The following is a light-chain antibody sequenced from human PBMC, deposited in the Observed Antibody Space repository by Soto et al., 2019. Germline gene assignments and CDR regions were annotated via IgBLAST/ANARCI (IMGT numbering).Light chain of an antibody. Sequence: QSALTHPASVSGSPGQSITISCTGTSSDVVGYNYVSWYQQHPGKAPKLMIYDVSNRPSGVSNRFSGSKSGNTASLTISGLQAEDEADYYCSSYTSSSTLVVFGGGTKLTV. CDR3: SSYTSSSTLVV. J-gene: IGLJ2*01. CDR1: SSDVVGYNY. CDR2: DVS. V-gene: IGLV2-14*01.